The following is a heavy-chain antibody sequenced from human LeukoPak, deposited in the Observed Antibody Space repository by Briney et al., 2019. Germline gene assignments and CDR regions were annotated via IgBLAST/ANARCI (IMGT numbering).Heavy chain of an antibody. D-gene: IGHD6-19*01. CDR2: ISGSGGST. V-gene: IGHV3-23*01. CDR1: GFTFSSYA. Sequence: GGSLRLPCAASGFTFSSYAMSWVRQAPGKGLEWVSAISGSGGSTYYADSVKGRFTISRDNSKNTLYLQMNSLRAEDTAVYYCAATLTSSGWYYYWGQGTLVTVSS. CDR3: AATLTSSGWYYY. J-gene: IGHJ4*02.